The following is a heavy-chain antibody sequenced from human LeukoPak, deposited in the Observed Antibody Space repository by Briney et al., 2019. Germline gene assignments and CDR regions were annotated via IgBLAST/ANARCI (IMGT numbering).Heavy chain of an antibody. Sequence: PGGSLRLSCAASGFTFSSYAMSWVRQAPGKGLEWVSGISGSGGSTYYADSAKGRFTISRDNSKNTLYLQMNSLRAEDTAVYYCAKDLPSLYDSSGYYRYYFDYWGQGTLVTVSS. CDR1: GFTFSSYA. V-gene: IGHV3-23*01. CDR3: AKDLPSLYDSSGYYRYYFDY. CDR2: ISGSGGST. D-gene: IGHD3-22*01. J-gene: IGHJ4*02.